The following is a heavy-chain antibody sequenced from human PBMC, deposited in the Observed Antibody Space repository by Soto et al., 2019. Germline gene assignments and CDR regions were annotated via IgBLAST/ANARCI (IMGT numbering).Heavy chain of an antibody. CDR2: IYYSGST. CDR1: GGSISSYY. Sequence: SETLSLTCTVSGGSISSYYWSWIRQPPGKGLEWIGYIYYSGSTNYNPSLKSRVTISVDTSKNQFSLKLSSVTAADTAVYYCARLSCTPRPNYDFWSGFYMDVWGKGTTVTVSS. V-gene: IGHV4-59*01. D-gene: IGHD3-3*01. CDR3: ARLSCTPRPNYDFWSGFYMDV. J-gene: IGHJ6*03.